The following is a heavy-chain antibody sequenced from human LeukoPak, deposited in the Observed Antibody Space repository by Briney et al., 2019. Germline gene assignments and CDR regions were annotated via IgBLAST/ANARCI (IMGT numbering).Heavy chain of an antibody. CDR3: ARSDGYGLVGI. V-gene: IGHV4-39*07. CDR2: IYSSGST. J-gene: IGHJ3*02. Sequence: SETLSLTCSVSGVSISSGSNYWAWIPQPPGKTLEWIGSIYSSGSTHYNPSLKSRVIILLHTAKNHFSLKLSSVTAADTAVYYCARSDGYGLVGIWGQGTMVTVSS. CDR1: GVSISSGSNY. D-gene: IGHD3-10*01.